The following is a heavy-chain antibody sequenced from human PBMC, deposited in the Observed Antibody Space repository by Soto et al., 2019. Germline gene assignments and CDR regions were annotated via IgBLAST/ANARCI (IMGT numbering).Heavy chain of an antibody. Sequence: EVELLESGGGLVQPGGSLRLSCAASGLTFSSFAMSWVRQVPGKGLEWVSSISGSGAGTYYADSVKGRFTVSRDNAKNILYLQMDSLRAEDTALYYCAKDRAFGCNPLDYWGQGTLVTVSS. CDR2: ISGSGAGT. CDR3: AKDRAFGCNPLDY. J-gene: IGHJ4*02. D-gene: IGHD3-16*01. V-gene: IGHV3-23*01. CDR1: GLTFSSFA.